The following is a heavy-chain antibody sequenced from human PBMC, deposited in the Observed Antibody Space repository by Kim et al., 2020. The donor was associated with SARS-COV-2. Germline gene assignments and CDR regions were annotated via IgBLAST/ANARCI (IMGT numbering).Heavy chain of an antibody. CDR3: ARVSAAAGIGFDY. D-gene: IGHD6-13*01. J-gene: IGHJ4*02. Sequence: AQGCTGRFVFALETSVSTAYLQISSLKAEDTAVYYCARVSAAAGIGFDYWGQGTLVTVSS. V-gene: IGHV7-4-1*02.